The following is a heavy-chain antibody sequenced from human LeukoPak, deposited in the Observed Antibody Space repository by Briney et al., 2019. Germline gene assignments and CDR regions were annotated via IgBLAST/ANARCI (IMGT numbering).Heavy chain of an antibody. J-gene: IGHJ4*02. CDR3: ARQGGHTAMVTFFDY. Sequence: YSPSFQGQVTISADKSISTAYLQWSSLKALDTAMYYCARQGGHTAMVTFFDYWGQGTLVTVSS. V-gene: IGHV5-51*01. D-gene: IGHD5-18*01.